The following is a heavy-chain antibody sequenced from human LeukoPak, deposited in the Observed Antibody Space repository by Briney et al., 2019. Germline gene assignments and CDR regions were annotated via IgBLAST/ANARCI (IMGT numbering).Heavy chain of an antibody. Sequence: PSETLSLTCTVSGYSISSGYYWGWIRQPPGKGLEWIGSIYHSGSTYYNPSLKSRVTISVDTSKNQFSLKLSSVTAADTAVYYCARAYYDFWSGYHAFDIWGQGTMVTVSS. CDR2: IYHSGST. V-gene: IGHV4-38-2*02. CDR3: ARAYYDFWSGYHAFDI. D-gene: IGHD3-3*01. J-gene: IGHJ3*02. CDR1: GYSISSGYY.